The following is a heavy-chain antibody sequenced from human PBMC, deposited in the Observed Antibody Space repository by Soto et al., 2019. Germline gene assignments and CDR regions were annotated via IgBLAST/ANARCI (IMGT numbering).Heavy chain of an antibody. CDR1: GYSFSSHW. D-gene: IGHD2-2*01. CDR3: ARRYCSRADCYSDS. CDR2: IYPGDSSA. V-gene: IGHV5-51*01. Sequence: GESLKISCKGSGYSFSSHWIGWVRQMPGKGLEWMGIIYPGDSSATYSPTFQGHVTISADRSTRSAYLQWRSLRASDTAIYFCARRYCSRADCYSDSWGQGSLVTVSS. J-gene: IGHJ4*02.